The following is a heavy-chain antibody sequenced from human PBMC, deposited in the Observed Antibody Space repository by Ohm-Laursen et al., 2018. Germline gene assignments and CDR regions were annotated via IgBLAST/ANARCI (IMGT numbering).Heavy chain of an antibody. D-gene: IGHD3-22*01. V-gene: IGHV4-61*01. J-gene: IGHJ3*02. CDR1: GRSVSSGSYY. CDR3: ARDLVVTKSVGAFDI. Sequence: SDTLSLTCTVSGRSVSSGSYYWSWIRQPPGKGLEWIGYIYYSGSTNYNPSLKSRVTISVDTSKNQFSLKLSSVTAADTAVYYCARDLVVTKSVGAFDIWGQGTMVTVSS. CDR2: IYYSGST.